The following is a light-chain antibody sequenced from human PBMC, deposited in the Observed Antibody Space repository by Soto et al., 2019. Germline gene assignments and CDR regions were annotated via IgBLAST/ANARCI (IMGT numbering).Light chain of an antibody. CDR3: QQYDCYSRT. V-gene: IGKV1-5*03. Sequence: DLQMTQSPSTLSASVGDRVTITCRARQSFSTWLACYQQKPWKAPKLLLYKASSLESGVPSRFRGSGSGREFPLTISGLQPDDVATYYCQQYDCYSRTFGPGTQLEIK. CDR1: QSFSTW. CDR2: KAS. J-gene: IGKJ2*01.